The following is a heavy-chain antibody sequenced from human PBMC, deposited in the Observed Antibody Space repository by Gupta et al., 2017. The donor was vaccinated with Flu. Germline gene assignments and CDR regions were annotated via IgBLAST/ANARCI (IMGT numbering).Heavy chain of an antibody. V-gene: IGHV3-7*01. D-gene: IGHD2-21*01. CDR2: IKEDGSER. CDR1: GLTFSSYW. J-gene: IGHJ4*02. Sequence: EVQLVESGGGLVQPGGSMRLSCAASGLTFSSYWMSWVRQAPGKGLEWVANIKEDGSERYYVDSVKGRFTISRDNAKNSVYLQMNSLRADDTAVYYCARDARNCGGYRCLLKGLLDYWGQGTLVTVSS. CDR3: ARDARNCGGYRCLLKGLLDY.